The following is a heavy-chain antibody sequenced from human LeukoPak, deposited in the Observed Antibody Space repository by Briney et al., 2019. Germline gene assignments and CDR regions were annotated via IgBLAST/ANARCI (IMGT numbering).Heavy chain of an antibody. J-gene: IGHJ4*02. CDR1: GYTFTGYY. CDR3: ARAINYYDSSGYYVY. Sequence: ASVKVSCKASGYTFTGYYMHWVRQAPGQGLEWMGWINPNSGGTNYAQKFQGWVTMTRDTSISTAYMELSRLRSDDTAVYYCARAINYYDSSGYYVYWGQGTLVTVSS. CDR2: INPNSGGT. V-gene: IGHV1-2*04. D-gene: IGHD3-22*01.